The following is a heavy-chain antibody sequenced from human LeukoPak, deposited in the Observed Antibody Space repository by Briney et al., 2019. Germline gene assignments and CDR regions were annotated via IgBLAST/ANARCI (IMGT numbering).Heavy chain of an antibody. D-gene: IGHD3-22*01. CDR2: IIPIFGTA. CDR1: GGTFNSHS. V-gene: IGHV1-69*05. CDR3: ARARSPSSGYLLRDHNWFDP. J-gene: IGHJ5*02. Sequence: SSVKVSCQPSGGTFNSHSISWVRQDPGHGIEWVGGIIPIFGTANYAQKVQGRVTITTDESTTTAYMELSSLRSEDTAVYYCARARSPSSGYLLRDHNWFDPWGQGTLVTVSS.